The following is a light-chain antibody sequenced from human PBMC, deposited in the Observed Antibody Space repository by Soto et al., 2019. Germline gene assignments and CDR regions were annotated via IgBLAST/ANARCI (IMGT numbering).Light chain of an antibody. V-gene: IGLV1-47*01. CDR2: RNN. J-gene: IGLJ3*02. CDR3: VAWDDSLSGWV. Sequence: QSVLTQPPSESRTPGQSVTIYSAGSSSNIGSNYVYWYQQLPGTAPKLLIYRNNQRPSGVPDRFSGSKSGTSASLAISGLRSEDEADYYCVAWDDSLSGWVFGGGTKLTVL. CDR1: SSNIGSNY.